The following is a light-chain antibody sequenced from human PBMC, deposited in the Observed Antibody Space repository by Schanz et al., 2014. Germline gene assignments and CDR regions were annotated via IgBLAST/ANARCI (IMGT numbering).Light chain of an antibody. J-gene: IGLJ2*01. CDR2: RNN. CDR1: SSNIGANY. V-gene: IGLV1-47*01. Sequence: QSVLTQPPSASGTPRQRVTISCSGTSSNIGANYVNWYQQLPGTAPKLLIYRNNQRPSGVPDRVSGSKSGTSASLAISGLRSEDEADYYCCSYAGSYTLGVFGGGTQLTVL. CDR3: CSYAGSYTLGV.